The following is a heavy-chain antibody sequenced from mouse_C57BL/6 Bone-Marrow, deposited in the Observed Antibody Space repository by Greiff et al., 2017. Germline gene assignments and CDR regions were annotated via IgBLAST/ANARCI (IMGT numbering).Heavy chain of an antibody. CDR2: IHPNSGST. J-gene: IGHJ3*01. CDR3: ARSTTVVATRFAY. D-gene: IGHD1-1*01. CDR1: GYTFTSYW. V-gene: IGHV1-64*01. Sequence: VQVVESGAELVKPGASVKLSCKASGYTFTSYWMHWVKQRPGQGLEWIGMIHPNSGSTNYNEKFKSKATLTVDKSSSTAYMQLSSLTSEDSAVYYCARSTTVVATRFAYWGQGTLVTVSA.